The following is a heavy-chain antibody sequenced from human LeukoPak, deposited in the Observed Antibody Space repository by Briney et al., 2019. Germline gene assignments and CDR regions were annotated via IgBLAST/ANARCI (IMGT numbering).Heavy chain of an antibody. CDR1: GYTFTGYY. V-gene: IGHV1-2*02. Sequence: ASVKVSCKASGYTFTGYYMHWVRQAPGRGLEWMGWINPSSGGTNCAQKFQGRVTMTRDTSISTAYMELSRLRSDDTAVYYCARSHGGITIRNWFDPWGQGTLVTVSS. J-gene: IGHJ5*02. CDR2: INPSSGGT. D-gene: IGHD3-3*01. CDR3: ARSHGGITIRNWFDP.